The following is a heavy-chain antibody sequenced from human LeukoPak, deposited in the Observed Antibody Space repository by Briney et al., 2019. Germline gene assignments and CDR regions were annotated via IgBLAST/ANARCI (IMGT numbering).Heavy chain of an antibody. V-gene: IGHV1-18*01. J-gene: IGHJ4*02. CDR2: ITAYNGDA. CDR1: GYSFASYG. D-gene: IGHD3-3*01. CDR3: ARGYDFWSGYFGY. Sequence: ASVKVSCKASGYSFASYGITWVRQAPGQVLGWMGWITAYNGDAKYAQKFQGRLTMTTDTSTSTANMELKSLRSDDTAVYYCARGYDFWSGYFGYWGQGTLVTVSS.